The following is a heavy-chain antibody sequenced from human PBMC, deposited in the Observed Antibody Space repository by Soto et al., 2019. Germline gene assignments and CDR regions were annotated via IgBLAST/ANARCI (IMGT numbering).Heavy chain of an antibody. Sequence: PGGSLRLSCAASGFTFSSYAMHWVRQAPGKGLEWVAVISYDGSNKYYADSVKGRFTISRDNSKNTLYLQMDTLRAEDTAVYYYAKDIHFGSAHRGADHWGQGTLVTVSS. CDR3: AKDIHFGSAHRGADH. V-gene: IGHV3-30-3*01. D-gene: IGHD3-3*02. J-gene: IGHJ4*02. CDR1: GFTFSSYA. CDR2: ISYDGSNK.